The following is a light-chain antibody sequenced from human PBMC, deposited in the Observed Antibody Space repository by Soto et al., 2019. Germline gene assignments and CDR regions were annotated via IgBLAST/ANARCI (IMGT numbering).Light chain of an antibody. CDR3: QQYDNLPR. CDR1: QDISNY. Sequence: DIQMTQSPSSLSASVGDRVTITCQAIQDISNYLNWYQQKPGKAPKLRIYDASNLETGVPSRFSGSGSGTDFTFTISSLQPEDIATYYCQQYDNLPRFGGGTKVEIK. V-gene: IGKV1-33*01. J-gene: IGKJ4*02. CDR2: DAS.